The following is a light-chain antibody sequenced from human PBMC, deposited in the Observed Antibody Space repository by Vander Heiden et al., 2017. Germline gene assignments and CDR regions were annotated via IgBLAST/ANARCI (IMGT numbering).Light chain of an antibody. CDR1: QSVSSY. V-gene: IGKV3-11*01. Sequence: EIVLTQSPATLSLSPGERATLSCRASQSVSSYLAWYQQKPGQAPRLLIYDASNRATGIPDRFSGSGYGTDFTLTSSSREPEDFAVYYWQQRSNWRTFGQGTKVEIK. CDR3: QQRSNWRT. CDR2: DAS. J-gene: IGKJ1*01.